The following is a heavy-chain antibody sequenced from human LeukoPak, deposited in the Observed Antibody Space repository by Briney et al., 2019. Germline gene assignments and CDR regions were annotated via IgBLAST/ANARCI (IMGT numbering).Heavy chain of an antibody. CDR2: ISYDGSDK. D-gene: IGHD3-10*02. J-gene: IGHJ4*02. CDR3: AKESLGCSTFDY. V-gene: IGHV3-30*18. CDR1: GFTFSSYG. Sequence: PGGSLRLSCAASGFTFSSYGMHWVRQAPGKGLEWVAVISYDGSDKYYADSVKGRFTISRDNSKNTLYLEMNSLRAEGTAVYYCAKESLGCSTFDYWGQGTLVTVSS.